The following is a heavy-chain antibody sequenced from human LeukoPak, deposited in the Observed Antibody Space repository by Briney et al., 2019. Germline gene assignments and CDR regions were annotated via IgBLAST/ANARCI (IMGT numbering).Heavy chain of an antibody. CDR2: ISGSGATT. D-gene: IGHD1-26*01. CDR3: AKWPGRATAY. CDR1: GFTFSSYA. V-gene: IGHV3-23*01. Sequence: GGSLRLSCAASGFTFSSYAMSWVRQAPGKGLEWVSTISGSGATTYYADSVKGRFTISRGNSKNTLYLQMNSLRAEDTAVYYCAKWPGRATAYWGQGTLVTVSS. J-gene: IGHJ4*02.